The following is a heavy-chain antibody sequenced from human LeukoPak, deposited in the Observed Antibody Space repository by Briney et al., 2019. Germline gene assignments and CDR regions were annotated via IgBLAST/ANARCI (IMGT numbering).Heavy chain of an antibody. D-gene: IGHD3-16*01. CDR2: IDNEGTDT. CDR1: GFILSMYW. Sequence: GGSLRLSCAPSGFILSMYWMHWVRQAPGTGLVWVSYIDNEGTDTIYADSVRGRFTVSRDNAKNTLYLQRNGLRADDTAVYYCTRGGFDHNMDVWGKGTTVT. CDR3: TRGGFDHNMDV. V-gene: IGHV3-74*01. J-gene: IGHJ6*03.